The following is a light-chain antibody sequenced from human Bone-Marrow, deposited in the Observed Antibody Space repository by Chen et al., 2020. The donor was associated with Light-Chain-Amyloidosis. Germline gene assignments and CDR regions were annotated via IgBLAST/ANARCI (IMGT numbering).Light chain of an antibody. Sequence: QSALTQPASVSGSPGQSITISCTGNSSDVGGDNHVSWYQQHPDKAPKLMIYEVTNRPSWVPARFSGSKSDNTASLTISGLQTEDEADYFCSSYTITNTLVFGSGTRVTVL. CDR2: EVT. CDR3: SSYTITNTLV. J-gene: IGLJ1*01. CDR1: SSDVGGDNH. V-gene: IGLV2-14*01.